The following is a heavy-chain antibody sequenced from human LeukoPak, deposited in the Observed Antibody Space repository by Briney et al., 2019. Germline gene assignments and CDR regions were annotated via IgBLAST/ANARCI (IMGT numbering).Heavy chain of an antibody. CDR2: IYHSGST. CDR1: GGSISSGGYS. J-gene: IGHJ2*01. Sequence: SQTLSLTCAVSGGSISSGGYSWSWIRQPPGKGLEWIGYIYHSGSTYYNPSLKSRVTISVDRSKNQFSLKLSSVTAADTAVYYCARARRPSPYFDLWGRGTLVTVSS. V-gene: IGHV4-30-2*01. CDR3: ARARRPSPYFDL.